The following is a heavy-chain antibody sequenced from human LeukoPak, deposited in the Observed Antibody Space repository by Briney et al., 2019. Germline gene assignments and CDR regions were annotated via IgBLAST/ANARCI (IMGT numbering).Heavy chain of an antibody. J-gene: IGHJ4*02. Sequence: SETLSLTCTVSGGSISSHYWSWIRQPPGKGLEWIGYIYYSGSTNYNPSLKSRVTISVDTSKNQFSLKLSSVTAADTAVYYCARELTTYYYDSSGYATGVFDYWGQGTLVTVSS. CDR3: ARELTTYYYDSSGYATGVFDY. V-gene: IGHV4-59*11. CDR1: GGSISSHY. D-gene: IGHD3-22*01. CDR2: IYYSGST.